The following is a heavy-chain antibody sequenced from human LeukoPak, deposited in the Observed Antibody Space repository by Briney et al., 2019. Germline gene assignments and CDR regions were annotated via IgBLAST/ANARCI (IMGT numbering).Heavy chain of an antibody. Sequence: SETLSLTCAVSGGSISSGSYYWSWIRQPAGKGLEWIGRIYTSGSTNYNPSLKSRVTISLDTSKNQFSLKLSSVTAADTAVYYCANSIDFDYGDYYFDYWGQGALVTISS. CDR3: ANSIDFDYGDYYFDY. V-gene: IGHV4-61*02. CDR2: IYTSGST. CDR1: GGSISSGSYY. J-gene: IGHJ4*02. D-gene: IGHD4-17*01.